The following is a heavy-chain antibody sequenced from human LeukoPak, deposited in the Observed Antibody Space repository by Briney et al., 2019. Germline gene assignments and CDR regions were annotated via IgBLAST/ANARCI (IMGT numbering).Heavy chain of an antibody. D-gene: IGHD4-17*01. Sequence: GGSLRLSCAASGFTFSSYAMSWVRQAPGKGLEWVSAISGSGGSTYYADSVKGRFTISRDNSKNTLYLQMNRLRAEDTAVYYCAKDPLSRYDYGDYAWGQGTLVTVSS. V-gene: IGHV3-23*01. CDR1: GFTFSSYA. CDR3: AKDPLSRYDYGDYA. CDR2: ISGSGGST. J-gene: IGHJ5*02.